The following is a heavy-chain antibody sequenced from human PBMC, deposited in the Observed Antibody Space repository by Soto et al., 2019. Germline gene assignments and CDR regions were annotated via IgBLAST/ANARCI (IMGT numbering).Heavy chain of an antibody. J-gene: IGHJ6*03. CDR1: GATLTGYY. CDR3: ARESGGATATLDYYYFYMDV. V-gene: IGHV1-2*04. CDR2: INPNSGVT. Sequence: QVQLFQSGAELKKPGASVTVSSGASGATLTGYYMHWGGPAPGQGLRWMGGINPNSGVTKYAQRFQGWVTMTRDTSIRTVYMELSRLRSDDTGGYYCARESGGATATLDYYYFYMDVWGTGTTVTVSS. D-gene: IGHD5-12*01.